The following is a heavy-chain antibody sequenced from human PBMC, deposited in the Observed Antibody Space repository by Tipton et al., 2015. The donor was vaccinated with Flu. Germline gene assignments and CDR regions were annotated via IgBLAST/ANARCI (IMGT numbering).Heavy chain of an antibody. V-gene: IGHV3-30*18. Sequence: SLRLSCAASRFTFSSYGMHWVRQAPGKGLEWVAVISHDGKTKNYADSVKGRFTISRDNSKNRLYLEMNSLRAEDTAVFYCAKDPRGTWGDYSHYYGMDAWGQGTTVTVSS. D-gene: IGHD3-16*01. CDR3: AKDPRGTWGDYSHYYGMDA. CDR2: ISHDGKTK. J-gene: IGHJ6*02. CDR1: RFTFSSYG.